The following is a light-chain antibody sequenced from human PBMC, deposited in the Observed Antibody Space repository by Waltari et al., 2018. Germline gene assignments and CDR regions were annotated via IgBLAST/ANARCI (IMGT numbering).Light chain of an antibody. Sequence: AIRITQSPSSLPASTGDRVTITCRASQGISSYLAWYQQKPGKAPKLLIYAASTLQSGVPSRFSGSGSGTDFTLTISCLQSEDFATYYCQQYYSYPLLTFGGGTKVEIK. V-gene: IGKV1-8*01. CDR1: QGISSY. J-gene: IGKJ4*01. CDR3: QQYYSYPLLT. CDR2: AAS.